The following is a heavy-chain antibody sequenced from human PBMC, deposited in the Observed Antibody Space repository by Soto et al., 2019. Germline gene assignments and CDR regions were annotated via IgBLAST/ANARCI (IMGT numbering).Heavy chain of an antibody. D-gene: IGHD3-22*01. CDR3: AKPPPYYYDSSGYYYDEFDY. V-gene: IGHV3-23*01. Sequence: GGSLRLSCAASGFTFSSYAMSWVRQAPGKGLEWVSAISGSGGSTYYADSVKGRFTISRDNSKNTLYLQMNSLRAEDTDVYYCAKPPPYYYDSSGYYYDEFDYWGQGTLVTVSS. CDR1: GFTFSSYA. J-gene: IGHJ4*02. CDR2: ISGSGGST.